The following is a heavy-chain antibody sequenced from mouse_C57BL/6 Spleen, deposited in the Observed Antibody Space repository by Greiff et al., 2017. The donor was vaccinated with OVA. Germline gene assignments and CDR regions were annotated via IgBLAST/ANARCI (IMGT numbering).Heavy chain of an antibody. J-gene: IGHJ4*01. V-gene: IGHV2-2*01. Sequence: VQLQQSGPGLVQPSQSLSITCTVSGFSLTSYGVHWVRQSPGKGLEWLGVIWSGGSTDYNAAFISRLSISKDNSKSQVFFKMNSLQADDTAIYYCARKEGYDYDRGYAMDYWGQGTSVTVSS. CDR3: ARKEGYDYDRGYAMDY. CDR1: GFSLTSYG. D-gene: IGHD2-4*01. CDR2: IWSGGST.